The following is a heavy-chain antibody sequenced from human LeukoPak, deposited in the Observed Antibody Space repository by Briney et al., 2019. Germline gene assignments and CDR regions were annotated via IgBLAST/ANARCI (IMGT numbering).Heavy chain of an antibody. Sequence: SETLSLTCTVSGGSMSRYYWSWIRQPPGKGLEWIGYMDYSGSTKYNPSLKSRVTISVDTSKNQFSLKLSSVTAADTAVYYCARSSTGSYFDYWGQGTLVTVSS. CDR1: GGSMSRYY. CDR3: ARSSTGSYFDY. J-gene: IGHJ4*02. V-gene: IGHV4-59*01. CDR2: MDYSGST. D-gene: IGHD3-3*02.